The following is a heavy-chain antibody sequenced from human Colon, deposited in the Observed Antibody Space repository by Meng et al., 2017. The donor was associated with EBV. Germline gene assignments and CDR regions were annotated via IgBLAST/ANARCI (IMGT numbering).Heavy chain of an antibody. J-gene: IGHJ4*02. CDR1: GDSVSDTNHF. Sequence: HPQPQESGPGLVKPSETLSLTCIVSGDSVSDTNHFWGWVRQAPGKGLEWVGSINSNWNTYSNPSLTSRVTMSLDTSKNQFSLKLSSVTAADTAVYYCVRVRGDFDYWGQGTLVTVSS. CDR2: INSNWNT. CDR3: VRVRGDFDY. D-gene: IGHD3-16*01. V-gene: IGHV4-39*07.